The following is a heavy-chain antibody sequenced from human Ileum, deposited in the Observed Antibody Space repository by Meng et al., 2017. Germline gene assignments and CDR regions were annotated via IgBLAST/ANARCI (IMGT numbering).Heavy chain of an antibody. J-gene: IGHJ4*02. Sequence: ASVKVSCKASGYTFTSYDINWVRQATGQGLEWMGWMNPNSGNTNYAQKLQGRVTMTTDTSTSTAYMELRSLRSDDTAVYYCARDRGFGLVINADFDYWGQGTLVTVSS. D-gene: IGHD3-9*01. V-gene: IGHV1-18*01. CDR3: ARDRGFGLVINADFDY. CDR1: GYTFTSYD. CDR2: MNPNSGNT.